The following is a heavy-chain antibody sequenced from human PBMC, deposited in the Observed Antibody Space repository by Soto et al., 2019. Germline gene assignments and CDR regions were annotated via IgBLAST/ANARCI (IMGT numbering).Heavy chain of an antibody. V-gene: IGHV4-34*01. J-gene: IGHJ5*02. CDR2: INHSGST. D-gene: IGHD2-8*01. Sequence: PSETRSLTCAVYGGSFSGYYWSWTRQPPGKGLEWIGEINHSGSTNYNPSLKSRVTISVDTSKNQFSLKLSSVTAADTAVYYCARLYSRGQDNWFDPWGQGTLVTVSS. CDR3: ARLYSRGQDNWFDP. CDR1: GGSFSGYY.